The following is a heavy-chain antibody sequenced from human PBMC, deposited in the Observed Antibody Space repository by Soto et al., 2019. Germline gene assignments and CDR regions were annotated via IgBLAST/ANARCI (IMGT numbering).Heavy chain of an antibody. CDR1: GFPFEDYA. J-gene: IGHJ4*03. CDR3: VKDLRSVATATFDC. CDR2: ITWDGSRI. V-gene: IGHV3-9*01. D-gene: IGHD5-12*01. Sequence: EVQLVESGGGLVQPGRSLRLSCAASGFPFEDYAFHWVRQKPGKGLEWVSGITWDGSRIAYADSLKGRFTISRDNAKNSLYLQMNSLRPEDTALYYCVKDLRSVATATFDCWGQGTLVTVSS.